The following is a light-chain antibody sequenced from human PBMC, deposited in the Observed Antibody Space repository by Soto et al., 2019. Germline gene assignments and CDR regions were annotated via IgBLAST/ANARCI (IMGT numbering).Light chain of an antibody. V-gene: IGKV2D-29*01. CDR3: LPSLQFPLT. J-gene: IGKJ4*01. CDR1: QSLLHTNGKTY. Sequence: DIVMTQTPRSLSVTPGQPASISCKSSQSLLHTNGKTYLYWYLQKPGQPPQLLIYAVSNRFSGVPERFSGSGSGTDFTLKIRRVEAEDVGVYYCLPSLQFPLTFGGGTKVEIK. CDR2: AVS.